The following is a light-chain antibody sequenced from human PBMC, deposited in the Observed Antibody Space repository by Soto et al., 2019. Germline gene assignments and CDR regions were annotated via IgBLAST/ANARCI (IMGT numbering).Light chain of an antibody. Sequence: QSVLTHSPSASGSPGQSVTISCTGTSSDVGGHNYVSWYQHHPGKAPKLIIYEVSKRPSGVPDRFSGSKSANTASLTVSGLQAEDEAFYYCSSTAGNNNLVFGGGTKLTVL. CDR3: SSTAGNNNLV. V-gene: IGLV2-8*01. CDR1: SSDVGGHNY. CDR2: EVS. J-gene: IGLJ3*02.